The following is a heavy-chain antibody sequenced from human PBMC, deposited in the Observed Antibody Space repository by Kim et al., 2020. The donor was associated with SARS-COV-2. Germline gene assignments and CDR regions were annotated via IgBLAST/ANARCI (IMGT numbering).Heavy chain of an antibody. D-gene: IGHD5-12*01. V-gene: IGHV4-34*01. Sequence: PPLKRRVTISVDTSKNQFSLKLSSVTAADTAVYYCARGYSGYDLNWFDPWGQGTLVTVSS. CDR3: ARGYSGYDLNWFDP. J-gene: IGHJ5*02.